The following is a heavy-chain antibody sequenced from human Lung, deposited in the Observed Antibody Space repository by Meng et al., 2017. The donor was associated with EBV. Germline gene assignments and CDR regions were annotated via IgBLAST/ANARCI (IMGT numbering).Heavy chain of an antibody. J-gene: IGHJ4*02. CDR3: ARAPGNWNFDS. D-gene: IGHD1-20*01. V-gene: IGHV4-4*02. CDR2: IYHNENT. Sequence: QGQRPGPGPGLVKPSGTLYLTCTVSSASISSNNYWTWVRQSPGKGLEWIGEIYHNENTNYNPSLMSRVTMSLDKSKNHFSLNLRSVTVADTAVYFCARAPGNWNFDSWGQGTLVTVSS. CDR1: SASISSNNY.